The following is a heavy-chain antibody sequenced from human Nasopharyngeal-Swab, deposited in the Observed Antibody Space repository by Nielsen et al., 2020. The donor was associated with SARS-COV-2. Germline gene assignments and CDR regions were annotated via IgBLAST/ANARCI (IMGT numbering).Heavy chain of an antibody. J-gene: IGHJ4*02. CDR2: ISGSGDTT. CDR1: GFAYNNYA. V-gene: IGHV3-23*01. Sequence: GESLKISCAASGFAYNNYAMNWVRQAPGKGLEWVSVISGSGDTTYYADSVKGRFTISRDNSKNTLYLQMNSLTAEDTAVYFCAKGRNRILGTGTLFDYWGQGTLVTVSS. D-gene: IGHD3/OR15-3a*01. CDR3: AKGRNRILGTGTLFDY.